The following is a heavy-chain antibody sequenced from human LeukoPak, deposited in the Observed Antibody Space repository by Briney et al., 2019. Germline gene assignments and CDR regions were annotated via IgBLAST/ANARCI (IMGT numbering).Heavy chain of an antibody. Sequence: SQTLSLTCAVSGGSISSGGYSWSWLRQPPGKGLEWIGYIYHSGSTYYNPSLKSRVTISVDRSKNQFSLKLSSVTAADTAVYYCARAPGWYDSSGYPYYYYYYGMDVWGQGTTVTVSS. D-gene: IGHD3-22*01. CDR1: GGSISSGGYS. V-gene: IGHV4-30-2*01. J-gene: IGHJ6*02. CDR3: ARAPGWYDSSGYPYYYYYYGMDV. CDR2: IYHSGST.